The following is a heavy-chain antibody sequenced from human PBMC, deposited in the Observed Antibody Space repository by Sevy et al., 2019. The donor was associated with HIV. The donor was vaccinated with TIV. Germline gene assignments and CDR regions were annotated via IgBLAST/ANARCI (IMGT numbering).Heavy chain of an antibody. Sequence: GGSLRLSCAASGFTFTNAWMSWVRQAPGKGLEWVGRFNGNPSGGAIDSAAPVKGIFTILRDDSKTTLYLQKSSLRTEDTALYYCTTDSWSQEDYYDYWGQGTLVTVSS. D-gene: IGHD6-13*01. J-gene: IGHJ4*02. V-gene: IGHV3-15*01. CDR3: TTDSWSQEDYYDY. CDR1: GFTFTNAW. CDR2: FNGNPSGGAI.